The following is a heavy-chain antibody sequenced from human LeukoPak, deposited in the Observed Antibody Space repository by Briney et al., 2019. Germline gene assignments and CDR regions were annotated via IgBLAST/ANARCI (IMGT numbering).Heavy chain of an antibody. CDR3: AKDFGGSILTGYYIFDY. D-gene: IGHD3-9*01. CDR1: GFTVSSNY. V-gene: IGHV3-23*01. Sequence: GGSLRLTCAASGFTVSSNYMSWVRQAPGKGLEWVSAISGSGGSTYYADSVKGRFTISRDNSKNTLYLQMNSLRAEDTAVYYCAKDFGGSILTGYYIFDYWGQGTLVTVSS. J-gene: IGHJ4*02. CDR2: ISGSGGST.